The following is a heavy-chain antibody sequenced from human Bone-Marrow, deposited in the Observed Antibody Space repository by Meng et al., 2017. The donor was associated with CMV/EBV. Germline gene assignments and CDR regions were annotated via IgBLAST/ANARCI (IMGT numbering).Heavy chain of an antibody. V-gene: IGHV3-9*01. CDR2: ITWNSGSI. CDR3: ARNPGYSSGFYGMAV. CDR1: GFTFDDYA. D-gene: IGHD6-19*01. J-gene: IGHJ6*02. Sequence: SLKISCAASGFTFDDYAMHWVRQAPGKGLEWVSGITWNSGSIGYADSVKGRFTISRDNAKNSLYLQMNSLRAEDTAVYYCARNPGYSSGFYGMAVWGQGNTVHVAS.